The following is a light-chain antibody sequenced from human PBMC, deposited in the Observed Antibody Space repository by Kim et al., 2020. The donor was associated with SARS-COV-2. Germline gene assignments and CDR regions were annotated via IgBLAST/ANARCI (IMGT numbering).Light chain of an antibody. CDR3: QQYNNWPLT. V-gene: IGKV3-15*01. J-gene: IGKJ2*01. CDR1: QSVSSN. CDR2: GAS. Sequence: EIVMRQSPATLSVSPGERATVSCRASQSVSSNLVWYQQKPGQAPRLLIYGASTRATGIPARFSGSGSGTEFTLTISSLQSEDFAVYYCQQYNNWPLTFGQGTKLEI.